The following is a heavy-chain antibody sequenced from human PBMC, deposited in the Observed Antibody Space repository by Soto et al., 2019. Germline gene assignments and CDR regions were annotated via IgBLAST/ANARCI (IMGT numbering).Heavy chain of an antibody. J-gene: IGHJ6*03. V-gene: IGHV3-74*01. CDR1: GFTLSSYW. CDR3: ARSRYYDSTDV. Sequence: EVQLVESGGGLVQPGGSLRLSCAASGFTLSSYWMHWVRQAPGKGLVWLSRINSDGSATSYADSVKGRFTTSRDNAENTLYLQMNSLRAEDTAVYFCARSRYYDSTDVGGKGTTVTVSS. CDR2: INSDGSAT. D-gene: IGHD3-9*01.